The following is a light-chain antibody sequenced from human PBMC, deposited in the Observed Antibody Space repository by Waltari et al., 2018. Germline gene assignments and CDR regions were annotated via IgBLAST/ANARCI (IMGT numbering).Light chain of an antibody. CDR3: QQYNSYPT. CDR2: KAS. V-gene: IGKV1-5*03. J-gene: IGKJ1*01. CDR1: QGISRW. Sequence: DIQMTQSPSILSASVGDRLTITCRASQGISRWLAWFQQKPGKAPKLLSYKASSLESGVPSRFSGSGSGTEFTLTISSLQPDDFATYYCQQYNSYPTFGQGTKVEIK.